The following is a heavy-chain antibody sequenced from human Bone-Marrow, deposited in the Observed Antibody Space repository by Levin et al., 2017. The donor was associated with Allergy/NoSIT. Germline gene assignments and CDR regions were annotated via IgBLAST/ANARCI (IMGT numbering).Heavy chain of an antibody. Sequence: SETLSLTCDISGGSIRYYYWSWIPQPPGEGLEWIGYIHYSGSTNYNPSLKRRVTMSGDTSKNQFSLRLSSVTAADTAVYFCARDGEAGGYCSGGTCSSNWYFDLWGHGTLVTVSS. V-gene: IGHV4-59*01. CDR3: ARDGEAGGYCSGGTCSSNWYFDL. D-gene: IGHD2-15*01. J-gene: IGHJ2*01. CDR2: IHYSGST. CDR1: GGSIRYYY.